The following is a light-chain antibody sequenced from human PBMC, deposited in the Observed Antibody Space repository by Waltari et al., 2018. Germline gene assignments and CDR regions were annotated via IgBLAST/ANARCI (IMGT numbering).Light chain of an antibody. CDR2: DIS. CDR1: SVGDYNF. J-gene: IGLJ2*01. CDR3: CSYAGSHTNLI. V-gene: IGLV2-11*01. Sequence: QSALTQPRSVSGSPGQSVTISCTGTSVGDYNFVSWYQQLPGKVPKLLIYDISKWPSGVPNRFSGSQSGNTASLTISGLQADDEADYYCCSYAGSHTNLIFGGGTRLTVL.